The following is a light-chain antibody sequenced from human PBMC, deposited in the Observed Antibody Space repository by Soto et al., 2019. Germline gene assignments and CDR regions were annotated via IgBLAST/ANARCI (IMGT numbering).Light chain of an antibody. CDR3: QQLNSYPVT. J-gene: IGKJ3*01. CDR2: AAS. V-gene: IGKV1-9*01. Sequence: DIQLTQSPSFLSASVGDRVTITCRASQGISSYLAWYPQKPGKAPKLLIYAASTLQSGVPSRFSGSGSGTEFTLTISSLQPEDFATYYCQQLNSYPVTFGPGTKVDIK. CDR1: QGISSY.